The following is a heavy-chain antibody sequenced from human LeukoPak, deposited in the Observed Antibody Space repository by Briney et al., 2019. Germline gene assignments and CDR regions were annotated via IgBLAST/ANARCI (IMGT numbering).Heavy chain of an antibody. CDR1: GYTFTSYY. J-gene: IGHJ4*02. V-gene: IGHV1-46*01. CDR3: ARDYDSSGYYYRTIYYFDY. D-gene: IGHD3-22*01. Sequence: ASVKVSCKASGYTFTSYYVHWVRQAPGQGLEWMGIINPSGGSTSYAQKFQGRVTMTRDMSTSTVYMELRSLRSDDTAVYYCARDYDSSGYYYRTIYYFDYWGQGTLVTVSS. CDR2: INPSGGST.